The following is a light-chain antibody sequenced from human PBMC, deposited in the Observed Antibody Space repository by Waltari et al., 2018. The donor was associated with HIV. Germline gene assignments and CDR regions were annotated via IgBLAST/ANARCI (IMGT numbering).Light chain of an antibody. CDR3: AAWDDSLNGVV. Sequence: QSVLTHPTPASGTPGQRVTISCSGSSSNIGGNTVNWYQQLPGTAPKLLIYSNNQRPSGVPDRFSGSKSGTSASLAISGLQSEDEADYYCAAWDDSLNGVVFGGGTKLTVL. J-gene: IGLJ2*01. CDR1: SSNIGGNT. V-gene: IGLV1-44*01. CDR2: SNN.